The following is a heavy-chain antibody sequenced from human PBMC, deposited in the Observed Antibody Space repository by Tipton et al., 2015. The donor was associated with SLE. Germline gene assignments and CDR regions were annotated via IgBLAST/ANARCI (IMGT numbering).Heavy chain of an antibody. J-gene: IGHJ3*02. CDR3: ARVNGWYDAFDI. V-gene: IGHV4-34*01. CDR1: GGSFSDYY. Sequence: TLSLTCAVYGGSFSDYYWSWIRQPPGKGLEWIGEINHSGSTNYNPSLKSRVTISIDTSQNQFSLQLSSVTAADTAVYYCARVNGWYDAFDIWGQGTMVTVSS. CDR2: INHSGST. D-gene: IGHD6-19*01.